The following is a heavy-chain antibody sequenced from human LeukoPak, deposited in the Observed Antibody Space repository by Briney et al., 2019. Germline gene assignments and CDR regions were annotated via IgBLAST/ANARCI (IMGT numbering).Heavy chain of an antibody. CDR3: AKDRGYSHGFDY. V-gene: IGHV3-30*18. Sequence: PGGSLRLSCAASGLTFSSYGMHWVRQAPGKGLEWVAGISYDGRNKEYVDSVKGRFTISRDNSKNTLYLQMNSLRAEDTAVYNCAKDRGYSHGFDYWGQGTLVTVSS. CDR2: ISYDGRNK. D-gene: IGHD5-18*01. J-gene: IGHJ4*02. CDR1: GLTFSSYG.